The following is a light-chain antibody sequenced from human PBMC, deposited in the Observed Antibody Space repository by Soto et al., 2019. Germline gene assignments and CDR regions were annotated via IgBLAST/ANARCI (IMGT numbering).Light chain of an antibody. CDR3: SSYAGSNNLV. Sequence: QSALTQPPSASGSPGQSVTISCTGTSSDVGGYNYVSWYQQHPGKAPKLMIYEVSKRPSGVPDRFSGSKSGNTASLTVSXXXXXXXXDXYCSSYAGSNNLVFGGGTKLTVL. V-gene: IGLV2-8*01. CDR2: EVS. CDR1: SSDVGGYNY. J-gene: IGLJ2*01.